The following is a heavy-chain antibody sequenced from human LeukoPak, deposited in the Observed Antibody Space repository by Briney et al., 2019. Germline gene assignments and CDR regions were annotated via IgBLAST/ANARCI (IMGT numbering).Heavy chain of an antibody. D-gene: IGHD3-22*01. Sequence: GGSLRLSCAASGFTFSSYSMSWVRQAPGKGLEWVSYISGSSSTIYYADSVKGRFTISRDNAKNSLYLQMNSLRAEDTAVYYCAKTRGSGYYDFDYWGQGTLVTVSS. CDR3: AKTRGSGYYDFDY. J-gene: IGHJ4*02. V-gene: IGHV3-48*01. CDR1: GFTFSSYS. CDR2: ISGSSSTI.